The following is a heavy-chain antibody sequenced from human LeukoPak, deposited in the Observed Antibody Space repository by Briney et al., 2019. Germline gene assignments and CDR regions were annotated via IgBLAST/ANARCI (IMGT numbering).Heavy chain of an antibody. CDR2: ISGSGGST. CDR3: ARPYCSSTSCYRFWGFDY. J-gene: IGHJ4*02. V-gene: IGHV3-23*01. Sequence: GSLRLSCAASGFTFSSYAMSWVRQAPGKGLEWVSAISGSGGSTYYADSVKGRFTISRDNAKNSLYLQMNSLRAEDTAVYYCARPYCSSTSCYRFWGFDYWGQGTLVTVSS. CDR1: GFTFSSYA. D-gene: IGHD2-2*02.